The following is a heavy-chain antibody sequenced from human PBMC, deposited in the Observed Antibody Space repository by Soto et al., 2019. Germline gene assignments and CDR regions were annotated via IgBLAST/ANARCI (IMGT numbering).Heavy chain of an antibody. CDR2: ISYDGSDI. CDR1: GFIFSNYG. J-gene: IGHJ4*02. Sequence: GGSLRLSCAGSGFIFSNYGMHWVRQAPGKGLEWVAFISYDGSDILYADSVKGRFTISRDNSKSTLFLHMNRPRAEDTAVYFCAIVRVADSPLDHWGQGSLVTVSS. V-gene: IGHV3-30*02. D-gene: IGHD3-10*02. CDR3: AIVRVADSPLDH.